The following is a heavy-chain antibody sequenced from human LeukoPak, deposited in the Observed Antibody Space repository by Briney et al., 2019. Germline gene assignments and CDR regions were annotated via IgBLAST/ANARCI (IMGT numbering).Heavy chain of an antibody. CDR2: INHSGST. CDR3: ARGRGFGYSSGWYFDY. V-gene: IGHV4-34*01. D-gene: IGHD6-19*01. J-gene: IGHJ4*02. CDR1: GGSFSGYY. Sequence: PSETLSLTCAVYGGSFSGYYWSWIRQPPGKGLEWIGEINHSGSTNYNPSLKSRVTISVDTSKNQFSLMLSSVTAADTAVYHCARGRGFGYSSGWYFDYWGQGTLVTVSS.